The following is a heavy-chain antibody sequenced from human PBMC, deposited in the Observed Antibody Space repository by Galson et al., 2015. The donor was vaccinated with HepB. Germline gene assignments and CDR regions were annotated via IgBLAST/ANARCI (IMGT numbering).Heavy chain of an antibody. D-gene: IGHD6-19*01. CDR3: ARIRIAVADNYFDY. CDR2: IDWDDDK. CDR1: GFSLSTSGMC. J-gene: IGHJ4*02. V-gene: IGHV2-70*01. Sequence: PALVKPTQTLTLTCTFSGFSLSTSGMCVSWIRQPPGKALEWLALIDWDDDKYYSTSLKTRLTISKDTSKNQVVLTMTNMDPVDTATYYCARIRIAVADNYFDYWGQGTLVTVSS.